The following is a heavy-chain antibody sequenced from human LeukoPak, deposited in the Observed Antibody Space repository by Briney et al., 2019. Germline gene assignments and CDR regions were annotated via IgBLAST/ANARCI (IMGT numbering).Heavy chain of an antibody. Sequence: PGGSLRLSCAAYGFTFSSYAMSWVRQAPGKGLEWVSAISGSGGSTYYADSVKGRFTISRDNSKNTLYLQMNSLRAEDTAVYYCAKASGTVTTLYYFDYWGQGTLVTVSS. CDR1: GFTFSSYA. J-gene: IGHJ4*02. D-gene: IGHD4-17*01. CDR2: ISGSGGST. V-gene: IGHV3-23*01. CDR3: AKASGTVTTLYYFDY.